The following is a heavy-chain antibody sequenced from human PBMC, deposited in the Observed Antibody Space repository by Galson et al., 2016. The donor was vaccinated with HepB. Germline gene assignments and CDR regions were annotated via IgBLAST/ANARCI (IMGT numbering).Heavy chain of an antibody. CDR2: INQDGSGK. Sequence: SLRLSCAASGFTFRNCWMSWVRQAPGKGPEWVANINQDGSGKYYVDSVRGRFTISRDNAKNSLYLQMNSLRAEDTAMYYCARPDAYCGGACYSVNDYWGQGTLVTVSS. CDR1: GFTFRNCW. CDR3: ARPDAYCGGACYSVNDY. V-gene: IGHV3-7*04. D-gene: IGHD2-21*02. J-gene: IGHJ4*02.